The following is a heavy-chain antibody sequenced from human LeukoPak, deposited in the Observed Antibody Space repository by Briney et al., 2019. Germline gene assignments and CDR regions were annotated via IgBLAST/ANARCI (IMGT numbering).Heavy chain of an antibody. Sequence: GGSLRLSCTASGFTFGDYAMSWVRQAPGKGLEWVSYISSSGSAIYYADSVKGRFTISRDNAKNSLYLQMNSLRAEDTAVYYCAELGITMIGGVWGKGTTVTISS. J-gene: IGHJ6*04. CDR2: ISSSGSAI. CDR1: GFTFGDYA. CDR3: AELGITMIGGV. D-gene: IGHD3-10*02. V-gene: IGHV3-48*03.